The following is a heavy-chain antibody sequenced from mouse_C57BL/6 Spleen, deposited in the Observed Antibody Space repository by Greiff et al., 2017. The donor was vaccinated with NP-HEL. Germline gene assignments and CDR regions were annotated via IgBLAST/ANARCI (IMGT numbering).Heavy chain of an antibody. V-gene: IGHV14-4*01. CDR1: GFNIKDDY. J-gene: IGHJ3*01. CDR3: TTRISYGYDEAWFAY. D-gene: IGHD2-2*01. CDR2: IDPENGDT. Sequence: EVQLVESGAELVRPGASVKLSCTASGFNIKDDYMHWVKQRPEQGLEWIGWIDPENGDTEYASKFQGKATITADTSSNTAYLQLSSLTSEDTAVYYCTTRISYGYDEAWFAYWGQGTLVTVSA.